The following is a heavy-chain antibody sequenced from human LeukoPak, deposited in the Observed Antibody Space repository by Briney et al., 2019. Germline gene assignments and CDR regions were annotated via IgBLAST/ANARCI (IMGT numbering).Heavy chain of an antibody. CDR2: IRYDGSNK. V-gene: IGHV3-30*02. Sequence: GGSLRLSCAASAFTSSNYGMHWVRQAPGKGLEGVAFIRYDGSNKYYADSVKGRFTISRANSKNTLYLQMNSLRAEDTAVYYCAKMFVVVPAATRSHIDYWGQGTLVTVSS. J-gene: IGHJ4*02. D-gene: IGHD2-2*01. CDR3: AKMFVVVPAATRSHIDY. CDR1: AFTSSNYG.